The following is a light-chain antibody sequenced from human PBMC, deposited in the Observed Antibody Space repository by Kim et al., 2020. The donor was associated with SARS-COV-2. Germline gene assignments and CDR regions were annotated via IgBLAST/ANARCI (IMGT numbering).Light chain of an antibody. Sequence: GDRVTITCRASQSISSWLAWYQQEPGKAPKLLIYDASSLESGVPSRFSGSGSGTEFTLTISSLQPDDFATYYCQQYNSYSRTFGPGTKVDIK. CDR1: QSISSW. J-gene: IGKJ3*01. CDR2: DAS. CDR3: QQYNSYSRT. V-gene: IGKV1-5*01.